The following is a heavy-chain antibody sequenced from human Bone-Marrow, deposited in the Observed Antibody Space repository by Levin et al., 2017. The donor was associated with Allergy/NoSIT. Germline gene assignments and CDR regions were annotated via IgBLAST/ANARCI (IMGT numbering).Heavy chain of an antibody. V-gene: IGHV4-31*03. CDR2: IYYSGIT. CDR1: GGSIHRGGYY. CDR3: ASSLYDFSFDY. D-gene: IGHD3-3*01. J-gene: IGHJ4*02. Sequence: SQTLSLPCTVSGGSIHRGGYYWTWIRQHPGKGLEWIGYIYYSGITSYNPSLESRVTISIDTSKNQFSLKLSSVTAADTAVYYCASSLYDFSFDYWGQGTLVTVSS.